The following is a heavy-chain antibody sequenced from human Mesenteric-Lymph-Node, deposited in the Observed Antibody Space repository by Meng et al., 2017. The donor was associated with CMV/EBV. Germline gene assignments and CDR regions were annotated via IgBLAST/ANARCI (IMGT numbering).Heavy chain of an antibody. CDR3: ARDLNWNYGLCAFDI. V-gene: IGHV1-2*02. Sequence: ASVKVSCKASGYTFTGYYMHWVRQAPGQGLEWMGWINPNSGGTNYAQKFQGRVTMTRDTSISTAYMELSRLRSDDTAVYYCARDLNWNYGLCAFDIWGQGTMVTVSS. CDR1: GYTFTGYY. CDR2: INPNSGGT. J-gene: IGHJ3*02. D-gene: IGHD1-7*01.